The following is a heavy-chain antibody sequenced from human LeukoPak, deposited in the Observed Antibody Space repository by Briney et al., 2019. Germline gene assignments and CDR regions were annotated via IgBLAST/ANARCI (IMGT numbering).Heavy chain of an antibody. CDR2: ISSSGSTI. CDR1: GFTFSSYW. Sequence: PGGSLRLSCAASGFTFSSYWMSWVRQAPGKGLEWVSYISSSGSTIYYADSVRGRFTISRDNAKNSLYLQMNSLRAEDTAVYYCAELGITMIGGVWGKGTTVTISS. D-gene: IGHD3-10*02. J-gene: IGHJ6*04. CDR3: AELGITMIGGV. V-gene: IGHV3-48*04.